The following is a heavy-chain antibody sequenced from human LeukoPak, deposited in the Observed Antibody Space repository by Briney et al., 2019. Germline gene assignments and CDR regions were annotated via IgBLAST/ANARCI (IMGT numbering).Heavy chain of an antibody. V-gene: IGHV4-59*01. J-gene: IGHJ6*03. CDR3: ARDLGGTSFDYYYMDV. D-gene: IGHD2-2*01. CDR1: GGSISSYY. Sequence: PSETLSLTCTVSGGSISSYYRSWIRQPPGKGLEWIGYIYYSGSTNYNPSLKSRVTISVDTSKNQFSLKLSSVTAADTAVYYCARDLGGTSFDYYYMDVWGKGTTVTVSS. CDR2: IYYSGST.